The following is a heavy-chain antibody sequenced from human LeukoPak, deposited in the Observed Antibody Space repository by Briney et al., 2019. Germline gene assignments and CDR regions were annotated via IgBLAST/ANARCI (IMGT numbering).Heavy chain of an antibody. Sequence: GGSLRLSCAASGFTFSSYGMPWVRQAPGKGLEWVAVISYDGSNKYYADSVKGRFTISRDNSKNTLYLQMNSLRAEDTAVYYCAKENVWGQGTTVTVSS. V-gene: IGHV3-30*18. J-gene: IGHJ6*02. CDR3: AKENV. CDR2: ISYDGSNK. CDR1: GFTFSSYG.